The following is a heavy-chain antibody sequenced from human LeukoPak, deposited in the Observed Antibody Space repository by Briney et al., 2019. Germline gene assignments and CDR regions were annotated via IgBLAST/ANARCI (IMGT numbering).Heavy chain of an antibody. V-gene: IGHV3-48*03. CDR2: IGSSGTYI. J-gene: IGHJ4*02. CDR1: GFTFSNYE. CDR3: ARTRDFDY. Sequence: GGSLRLSCAASGFTFSNYEMNWVRQAPGKGLEWLSYIGSSGTYIYYADSVKGRFTISRGDAKNSLYLQMNSLRAEDTAVYYCARTRDFDYWGQGTLVTVSS.